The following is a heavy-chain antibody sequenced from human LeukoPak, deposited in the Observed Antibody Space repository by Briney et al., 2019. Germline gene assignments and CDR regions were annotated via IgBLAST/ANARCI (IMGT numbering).Heavy chain of an antibody. CDR1: GFTLSNYV. V-gene: IGHV3-30*02. D-gene: IGHD3-3*01. CDR2: LRCDGSNK. CDR3: AKDGIVGGYYTYERLGFGP. J-gene: IGHJ5*02. Sequence: RGALILCFAASGFTLSNYVMDWGPWARGRGLGMVAFLRCDGSNKYYEDFVKGRFTISREHSKNTLYLQMNNLRAEDTAVYYFAKDGIVGGYYTYERLGFGPWGQGTLVTVSS.